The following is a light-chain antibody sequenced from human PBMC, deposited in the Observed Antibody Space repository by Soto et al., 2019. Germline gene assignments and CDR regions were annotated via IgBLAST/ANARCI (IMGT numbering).Light chain of an antibody. V-gene: IGKV1-39*01. CDR3: QQSYSTPIT. Sequence: DIQMTQSPSSLSASVGDRVTLTCRASQSISSYLNWYQQKPGKAPKLLIYAASSLQSGVPSRFSGSGSGTDFTLTISSLQPEEFATYYCQQSYSTPITVGQGTRLE. J-gene: IGKJ5*01. CDR1: QSISSY. CDR2: AAS.